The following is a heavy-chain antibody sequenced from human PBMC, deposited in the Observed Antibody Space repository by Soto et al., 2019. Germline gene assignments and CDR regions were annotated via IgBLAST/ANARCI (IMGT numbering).Heavy chain of an antibody. CDR3: ARPVESLLPPGAFDI. J-gene: IGHJ3*02. CDR1: GGSVSSGIYY. Sequence: DRLSVTGSSSGGSVSSGIYYLSLIRQPPGKGLEWIGYIYYSGSTNYNPSLKSRVTISVDTSKNQFSLKLSSVTAADTAVYHCARPVESLLPPGAFDICGQRTMVTVSS. D-gene: IGHD3-22*01. CDR2: IYYSGST. V-gene: IGHV4-61*01.